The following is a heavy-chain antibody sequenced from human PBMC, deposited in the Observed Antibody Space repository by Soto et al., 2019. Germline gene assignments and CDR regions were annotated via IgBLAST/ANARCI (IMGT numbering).Heavy chain of an antibody. Sequence: QVHLQQWGAGLLKPSETLSLTCAVAGGSFSGYFWNWVRQPPGKGLEWIGEINHSGSTKYNPSLKSRVTLSVDTSKNQFSLRVFSVTAADTAVYYCARDLSGYYYGMDVWGQGTTVTVS. CDR2: INHSGST. J-gene: IGHJ6*02. CDR1: GGSFSGYF. V-gene: IGHV4-34*01. CDR3: ARDLSGYYYGMDV.